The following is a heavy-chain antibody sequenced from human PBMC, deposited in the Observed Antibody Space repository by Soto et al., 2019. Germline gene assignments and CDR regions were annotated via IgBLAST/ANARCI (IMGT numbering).Heavy chain of an antibody. CDR3: TKDAYITPIIVRFDY. Sequence: GGSLRLSCAASGFTFSNAWINWVRQAPGKGLEWVGRVKSKNDGGTTDFAAPVKGRFAISRDDSKNMVYLEMNSLQTEDTAIYYCTKDAYITPIIVRFDYWGHGTLVTVSS. CDR2: VKSKNDGGTT. J-gene: IGHJ4*01. CDR1: GFTFSNAW. V-gene: IGHV3-15*07. D-gene: IGHD3-10*01.